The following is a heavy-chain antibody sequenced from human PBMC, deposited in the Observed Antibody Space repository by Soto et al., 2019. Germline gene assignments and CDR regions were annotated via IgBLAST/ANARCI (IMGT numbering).Heavy chain of an antibody. J-gene: IGHJ4*02. CDR2: SYYSGST. CDR3: ARRWVRGVSSFDY. CDR1: GGSISSSSYY. D-gene: IGHD3-10*01. V-gene: IGHV4-39*01. Sequence: QLQLQESGPGLVKPSETLSLTCTVSGGSISSSSYYWGWIRQPPGKGLEWIGSSYYSGSTYYNPSLKSRVPISVDTPKNQFPLKLSSVTAADTAVYYCARRWVRGVSSFDYWGQGTLVTVSS.